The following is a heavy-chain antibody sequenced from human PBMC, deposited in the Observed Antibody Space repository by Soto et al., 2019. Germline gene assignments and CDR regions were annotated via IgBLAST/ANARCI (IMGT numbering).Heavy chain of an antibody. J-gene: IGHJ3*02. Sequence: QVQLVQSGAEVKKPGSSVRVSCTASGATLNTFINYGITWVRQAPGQGLEWMGGIIPVFGAANHAQKFQGRVTISADESTRTVNMELSSLRSEYTAVYYCARRAATKILVLMYDALEIWGQGTMVTVSS. V-gene: IGHV1-69*12. CDR2: IIPVFGAA. CDR1: GATLNTFINYG. CDR3: ARRAATKILVLMYDALEI. D-gene: IGHD5-12*01.